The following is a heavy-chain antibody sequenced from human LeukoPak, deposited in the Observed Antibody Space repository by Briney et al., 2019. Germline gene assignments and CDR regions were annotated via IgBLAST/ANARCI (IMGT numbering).Heavy chain of an antibody. Sequence: SETLSLTCTVSGGSISGYYWSWIRQPPGKGLEWIGEINHSGSTNYNPSLKSRVTISVDTSKNQFSLRLSSVTAADTAVYYCASGLYGDYDYWGQGTLVTVSS. D-gene: IGHD4-17*01. CDR1: GGSISGYY. V-gene: IGHV4-34*01. CDR2: INHSGST. CDR3: ASGLYGDYDY. J-gene: IGHJ4*02.